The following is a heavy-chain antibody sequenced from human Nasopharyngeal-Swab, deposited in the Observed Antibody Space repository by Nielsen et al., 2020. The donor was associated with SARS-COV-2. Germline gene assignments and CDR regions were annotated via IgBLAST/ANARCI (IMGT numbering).Heavy chain of an antibody. D-gene: IGHD1-26*01. Sequence: GESLKISCAASGFSITNAWMNWVRQAPGQGLGWVGLLKSKTEGGTTDYAAHVKGRVTISRDDSKNTLYLQMNSLKTEDTAIYYCATRDHWGQGTLVTVSS. CDR2: LKSKTEGGTT. CDR3: ATRDH. J-gene: IGHJ4*02. CDR1: GFSITNAW. V-gene: IGHV3-15*01.